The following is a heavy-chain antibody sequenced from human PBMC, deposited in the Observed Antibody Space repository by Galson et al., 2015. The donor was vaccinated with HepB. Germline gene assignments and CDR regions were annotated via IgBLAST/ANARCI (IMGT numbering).Heavy chain of an antibody. J-gene: IGHJ3*02. V-gene: IGHV3-74*01. CDR2: INSDGSST. D-gene: IGHD1-26*01. CDR1: GFTFSSYW. CDR3: ARGIVGASPAI. Sequence: SLRLSCAASGFTFSSYWMHWVRQAPGKGLVWVSRINSDGSSTSYADSVKGRFTISRDNAKNTLYLQMNSLRAEDTAVYYCARGIVGASPAIWGQGTMVTVSS.